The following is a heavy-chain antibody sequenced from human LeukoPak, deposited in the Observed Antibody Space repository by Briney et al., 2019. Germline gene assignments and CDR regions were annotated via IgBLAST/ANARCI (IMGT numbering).Heavy chain of an antibody. D-gene: IGHD1-26*01. CDR2: ISYDGSNK. CDR3: ARGSGSYKKGDYFDY. CDR1: GFTFSSYA. V-gene: IGHV3-30-3*01. J-gene: IGHJ4*02. Sequence: PGRSLRLSCAASGFTFSSYAMHWVRQAPGKGLEWVAVISYDGSNKYYADSVKGRFTISRDNSKNTLYLQMNSLRAGDTAVYYCARGSGSYKKGDYFDYWGQGTLVTVSS.